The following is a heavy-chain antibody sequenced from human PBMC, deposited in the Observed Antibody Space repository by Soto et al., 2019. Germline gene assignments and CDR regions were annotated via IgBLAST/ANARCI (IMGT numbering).Heavy chain of an antibody. CDR3: AKGGTRHLYFDWLLRDS. Sequence: EVQLLESGGGLVQPGGSLRLSCAASGFTFSSYAMSWVRQAPGKGLEWVSAISGSGGSTYYADSVKGRFTISRDNSKNTLYLQMNSLRAEDTAVYYCAKGGTRHLYFDWLLRDSWGPGTLVTVSS. V-gene: IGHV3-23*01. CDR1: GFTFSSYA. J-gene: IGHJ4*02. CDR2: ISGSGGST. D-gene: IGHD3-9*01.